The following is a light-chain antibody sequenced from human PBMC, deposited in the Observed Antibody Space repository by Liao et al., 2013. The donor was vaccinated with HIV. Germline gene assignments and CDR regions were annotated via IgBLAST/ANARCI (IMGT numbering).Light chain of an antibody. CDR2: YDS. CDR1: NIGSKS. J-gene: IGLJ1*01. Sequence: SYELTQPPSVSVAPGKTARITCGGNNIGSKSVHWYQQKPGQAPVLVIYYDSDRPSGIPERFSGSNSGNTATLSISGTQAIDEADYYCQAWDFNTNYVFGAGTKVSVL. CDR3: QAWDFNTNYV. V-gene: IGLV3-21*01.